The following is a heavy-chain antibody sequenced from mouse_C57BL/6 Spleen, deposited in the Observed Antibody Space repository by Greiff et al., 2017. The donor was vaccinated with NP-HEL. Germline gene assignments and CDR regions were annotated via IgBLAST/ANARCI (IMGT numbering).Heavy chain of an antibody. Sequence: QVPLQPPGAELVRPGSSVKLSCKASGYTFTSYWMPWVKQRPIQGLEWIGNIDPSDSETHYNQKFKDKSTLTVDKSSSTAYMQLSSLTSEDSAVYYSARNGGPHLDYWGQGTTLTVAS. CDR2: IDPSDSET. CDR3: ARNGGPHLDY. D-gene: IGHD1-2*01. CDR1: GYTFTSYW. V-gene: IGHV1-52*01. J-gene: IGHJ2*01.